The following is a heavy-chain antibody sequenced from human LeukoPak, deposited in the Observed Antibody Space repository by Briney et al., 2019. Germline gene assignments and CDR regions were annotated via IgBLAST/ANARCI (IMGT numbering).Heavy chain of an antibody. CDR2: IKPNSGGT. V-gene: IGHV1-2*02. Sequence: ASVKVSCKASGYTFTGYYMHWVRQAPGQGLEGMGWIKPNSGGTNYAQKFQGRVTMTRDTSISTAYMELSRLRSDDTAVYYCARGLVVVPAAIFHWGQGTLITVSS. J-gene: IGHJ4*02. D-gene: IGHD2-2*01. CDR1: GYTFTGYY. CDR3: ARGLVVVPAAIFH.